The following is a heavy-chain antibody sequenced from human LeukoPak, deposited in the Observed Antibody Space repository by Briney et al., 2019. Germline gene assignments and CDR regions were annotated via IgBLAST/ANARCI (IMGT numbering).Heavy chain of an antibody. V-gene: IGHV3-48*01. Sequence: GGSLRLSCAASGFTFSTYSMNWVRQAPGKGLEWVSYISSSSSTIYYADSVKGRFTISRDNAKNPLYLQMNSLRAEDTAVYYCARGSTYYDSSGQVPFDYWGQGTLVTVSS. CDR2: ISSSSSTI. CDR1: GFTFSTYS. J-gene: IGHJ4*02. CDR3: ARGSTYYDSSGQVPFDY. D-gene: IGHD3-22*01.